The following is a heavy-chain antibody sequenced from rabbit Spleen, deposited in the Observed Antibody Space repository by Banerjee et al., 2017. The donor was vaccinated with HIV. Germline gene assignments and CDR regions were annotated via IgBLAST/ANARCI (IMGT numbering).Heavy chain of an antibody. J-gene: IGHJ4*01. CDR2: IAGSGSGGT. Sequence: QSLEESGGDLVKPGASLTLTCTASGFSFSSSDYMCWVRQAPGKGLEWISCIAGSGSGGTAYASWATGRFTVSKTSSTTVTLQLNSLTAADTATYFCAREDSSGWWGPGTLVTVS. CDR1: GFSFSSSDY. CDR3: AREDSSGW. V-gene: IGHV1S40*01. D-gene: IGHD4-1*01.